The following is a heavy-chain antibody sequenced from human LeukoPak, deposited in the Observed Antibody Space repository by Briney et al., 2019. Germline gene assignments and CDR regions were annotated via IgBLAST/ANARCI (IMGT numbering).Heavy chain of an antibody. Sequence: ASVKVSCKASGYTFTDYYIHWVRQAPGLGLECMGWINPNSGGTNYAQKFQGRVTMTRDTSISTAYMELSRLRSDDTAVYYCARGGSGSYFSWLDPWGQGTLVTVSS. CDR1: GYTFTDYY. D-gene: IGHD3-10*01. J-gene: IGHJ5*02. V-gene: IGHV1-2*02. CDR3: ARGGSGSYFSWLDP. CDR2: INPNSGGT.